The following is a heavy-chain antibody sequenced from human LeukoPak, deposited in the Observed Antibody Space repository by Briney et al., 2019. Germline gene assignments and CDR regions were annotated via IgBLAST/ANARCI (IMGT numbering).Heavy chain of an antibody. CDR1: GGTFSSYA. V-gene: IGHV1-69*04. CDR3: AREITVTTESDY. CDR2: IIPILGIA. D-gene: IGHD4-17*01. J-gene: IGHJ4*02. Sequence: SVKVSCKASGGTFSSYAISWVRQAPGQGLEWMGRIIPILGIANYAQKFQGRVTITADKSTSTAYMELSSLRSEDTAVYYCAREITVTTESDYWGQGTLVTVSS.